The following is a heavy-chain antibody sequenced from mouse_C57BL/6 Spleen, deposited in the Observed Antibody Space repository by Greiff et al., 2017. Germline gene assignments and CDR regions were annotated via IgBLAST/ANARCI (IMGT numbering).Heavy chain of an antibody. CDR1: GYTFTSYW. Sequence: QVQLQQSGAELVKPGASVKLSCKASGYTFTSYWMHWVKQRPGQGLEWIGMIHPNSGSTNYNEKFKSKATLTVDKSSSTAYMQLSSLTSEDSAVYYCARSSYDYDQFAYWGQGTLVTVSA. J-gene: IGHJ3*01. CDR2: IHPNSGST. V-gene: IGHV1-64*01. CDR3: ARSSYDYDQFAY. D-gene: IGHD2-4*01.